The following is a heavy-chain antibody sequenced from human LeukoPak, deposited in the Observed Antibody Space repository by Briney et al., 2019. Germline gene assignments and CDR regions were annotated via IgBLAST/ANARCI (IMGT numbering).Heavy chain of an antibody. CDR3: ARDYSDSSGYSPFQH. CDR2: IYFTGST. CDR1: GGSISSNY. V-gene: IGHV4-59*01. D-gene: IGHD3-22*01. J-gene: IGHJ1*01. Sequence: KTSETLSLTCTVSGGSISSNYWNWIRQPPGKGLEWIGFIYFTGSTIYNPSLKSRVTISVDTSKNQFSLRLTSVTVADTAVCYCARDYSDSSGYSPFQHWGQGTLVTVSS.